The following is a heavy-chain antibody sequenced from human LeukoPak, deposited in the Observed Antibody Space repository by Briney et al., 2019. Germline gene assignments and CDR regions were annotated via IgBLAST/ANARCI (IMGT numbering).Heavy chain of an antibody. CDR2: ISGSGGST. V-gene: IGHV3-23*01. CDR3: ASRGYTVTTPLDY. D-gene: IGHD4-17*01. J-gene: IGHJ4*02. Sequence: GGSLTLSCAASGFTFSNYAMSWVRQPPGKGLEWVSDISGSGGSTYYADSVKGRFTISRDNSKNTLYLQMNRLRAEDTAVYYCASRGYTVTTPLDYWGQGTLVTVSS. CDR1: GFTFSNYA.